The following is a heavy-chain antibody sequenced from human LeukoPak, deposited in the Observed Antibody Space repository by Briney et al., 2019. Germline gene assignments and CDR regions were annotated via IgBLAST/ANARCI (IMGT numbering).Heavy chain of an antibody. V-gene: IGHV4-39*01. D-gene: IGHD6-13*01. CDR1: GGSISSSSYY. J-gene: IGHJ4*02. CDR3: ARTGDGSSWYPASDY. CDR2: IYYSGST. Sequence: SETLSLTCTVSGGSISSSSYYWGWIRQPPGKGLEWIGSIYYSGSTYYNPSLKSRVTISVDTSKSQFSLKLSSVTAADTAVYYCARTGDGSSWYPASDYWGQGTLVTVSS.